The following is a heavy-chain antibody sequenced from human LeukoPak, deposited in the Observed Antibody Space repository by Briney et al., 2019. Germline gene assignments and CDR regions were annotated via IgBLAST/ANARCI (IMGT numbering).Heavy chain of an antibody. V-gene: IGHV2-5*01. CDR3: AHGSPLLFGELFYYFDY. J-gene: IGHJ4*02. D-gene: IGHD3-10*01. CDR1: GFSLSTSGVG. Sequence: SGPTLVKPTQTLTLTCTFSGFSLSTSGVGVGWIRQPPGKALEWLALIYWNDDKRYSPSLKSRLTITKDTSKNQVVLTMTNMDPVDTATYYCAHGSPLLFGELFYYFDYWGQGTLVTVSS. CDR2: IYWNDDK.